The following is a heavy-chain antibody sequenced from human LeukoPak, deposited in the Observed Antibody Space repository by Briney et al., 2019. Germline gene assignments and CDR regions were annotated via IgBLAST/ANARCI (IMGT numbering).Heavy chain of an antibody. D-gene: IGHD3-3*01. CDR2: IKTETDGAPT. CDR1: GFTFSNYA. V-gene: IGHV3-15*01. J-gene: IGHJ4*02. Sequence: GGTLRLSCAASGFTFSNYAMNWVRQAPRKGLEWVAQIKTETDGAPTDYAAPVKGRFTISRDDSKNTLFLQMNSLKTEDTALYYCTWSGLKIESWGQGTLVTVSS. CDR3: TWSGLKIES.